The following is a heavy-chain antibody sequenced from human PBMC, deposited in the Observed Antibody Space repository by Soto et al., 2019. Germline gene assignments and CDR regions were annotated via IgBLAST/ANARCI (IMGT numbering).Heavy chain of an antibody. Sequence: GWALRLSCTAAGFTFGDYAMSWFRQAPGKGLEWVGFIRSKAYGGTTEYAASVKGRFTISRDDSKSIAYLQMNSLKTEDTAVYYCTREPLGYDSSNDYWGQGTLVTVSS. CDR2: IRSKAYGGTT. CDR1: GFTFGDYA. V-gene: IGHV3-49*03. CDR3: TREPLGYDSSNDY. D-gene: IGHD3-22*01. J-gene: IGHJ4*02.